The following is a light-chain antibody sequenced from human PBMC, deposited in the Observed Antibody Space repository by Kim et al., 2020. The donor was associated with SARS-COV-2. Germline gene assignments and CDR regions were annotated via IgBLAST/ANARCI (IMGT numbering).Light chain of an antibody. J-gene: IGKJ4*01. V-gene: IGKV3-11*01. Sequence: FSPGERATLSCRASQSLNSYLAWYQQKPGQAPRLLIYDASSRATGVPARFSGSESGTDFTLTISSLEPEDFAVYYCQQRRNWPLTFGGGTKVDIK. CDR1: QSLNSY. CDR3: QQRRNWPLT. CDR2: DAS.